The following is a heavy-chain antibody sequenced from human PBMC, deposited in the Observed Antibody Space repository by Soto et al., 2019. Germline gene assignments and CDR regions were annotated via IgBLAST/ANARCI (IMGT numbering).Heavy chain of an antibody. CDR3: ARDPNIVGATHGGYYYYYGMDV. V-gene: IGHV3-23*01. D-gene: IGHD1-26*01. J-gene: IGHJ6*02. CDR1: GVTFSRYA. CDR2: IRGSGDAT. Sequence: GGSLRLSCVSSGVTFSRYAMSLVRQAPGKGLEWVSSIRGSGDATHYADSVKGRVTISRDNSESTLFLQMNSLRAEDTAVYYCARDPNIVGATHGGYYYYYGMDVWGQGTTVTVSS.